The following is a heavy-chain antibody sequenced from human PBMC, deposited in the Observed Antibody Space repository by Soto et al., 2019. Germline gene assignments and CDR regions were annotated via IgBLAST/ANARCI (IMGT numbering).Heavy chain of an antibody. D-gene: IGHD4-17*01. V-gene: IGHV4-34*01. J-gene: IGHJ4*02. CDR3: ARGTSDYGAERSNFDY. Sequence: PSETLSLTCAVYGGSFSGYYWSWIRQPPGKGLEWIGEINHSGSTNYNPSLKSRVTISVDTSKNQFSLKLSSVTAADTAVYYCARGTSDYGAERSNFDYWGQGTLVTVSS. CDR2: INHSGST. CDR1: GGSFSGYY.